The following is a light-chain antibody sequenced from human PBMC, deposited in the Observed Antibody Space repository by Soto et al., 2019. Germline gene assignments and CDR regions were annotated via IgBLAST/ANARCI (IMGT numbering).Light chain of an antibody. CDR2: EVS. CDR1: SSDVGAYNH. CDR3: TSYTSSSTWV. J-gene: IGLJ3*02. Sequence: QAVVTQPASVSGSPGQSITISCTGTSSDVGAYNHVSWYQQHPGKAPKLMIYEVSNRPSGVSNRFSGSKSGNTASLTISGLQAEDEADYYCTSYTSSSTWVFGGGTKVTVL. V-gene: IGLV2-14*01.